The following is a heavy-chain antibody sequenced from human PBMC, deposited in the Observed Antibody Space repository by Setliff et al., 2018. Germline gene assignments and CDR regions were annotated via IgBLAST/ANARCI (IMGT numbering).Heavy chain of an antibody. Sequence: PGGSLRLSCAASGFTFSGFSMHWVRQAPGKGLEWVSRIHSDGTTTAYADSVRGRVTISRDNAKNTLYLQMNNLRVEDTARYYCVNHNPARRSPAGTALDSWGQGTLVTVSS. D-gene: IGHD6-19*01. CDR1: GFTFSGFS. J-gene: IGHJ4*02. CDR2: IHSDGTTT. V-gene: IGHV3-74*01. CDR3: VNHNPARRSPAGTALDS.